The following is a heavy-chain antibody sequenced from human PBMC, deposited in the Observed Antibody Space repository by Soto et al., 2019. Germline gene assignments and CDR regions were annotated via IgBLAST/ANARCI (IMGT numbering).Heavy chain of an antibody. D-gene: IGHD6-13*01. Sequence: QVQLVESGGGVVQPGGSLRLSCAASGFTFSSYGMHWVRQAPGKGLEWVAVISDDGSNKYYADSVKGRFTISRDNSKNTLYLQMNSLRAEDTAVYYCARGRYSSSWYDWFDPWGQGTLVTVSS. CDR2: ISDDGSNK. CDR3: ARGRYSSSWYDWFDP. J-gene: IGHJ5*02. V-gene: IGHV3-30*03. CDR1: GFTFSSYG.